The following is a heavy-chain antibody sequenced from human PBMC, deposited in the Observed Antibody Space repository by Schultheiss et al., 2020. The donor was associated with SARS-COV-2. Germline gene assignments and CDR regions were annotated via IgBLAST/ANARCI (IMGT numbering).Heavy chain of an antibody. V-gene: IGHV3-7*01. Sequence: GGSLRLSCAASGFIFSRYAMTWVRQAPGKGLEWVANIKQDGSEKYYVDSVKGRFTISRDNAKNSLYLQMNSLRAEDTAVYYCASHWGSYRPFDYWGQGTLVTVSS. CDR1: GFIFSRYA. D-gene: IGHD3-16*02. CDR3: ASHWGSYRPFDY. J-gene: IGHJ4*02. CDR2: IKQDGSEK.